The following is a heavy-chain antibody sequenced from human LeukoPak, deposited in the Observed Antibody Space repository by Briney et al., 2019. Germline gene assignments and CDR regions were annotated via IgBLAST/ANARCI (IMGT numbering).Heavy chain of an antibody. V-gene: IGHV4-38-2*01. J-gene: IGHJ5*02. Sequence: PSETLSLTCAVSGYSISSGYYWGWIRQPPGKGLEWIGSIYHSGSTYYNPSLKSRVTISGDTSKNQFSLKLSSVTAAEASVYSCATRGADGWFAPWRQGTLVTVSS. CDR3: ATRGADGWFAP. CDR2: IYHSGST. CDR1: GYSISSGYY. D-gene: IGHD3-10*01.